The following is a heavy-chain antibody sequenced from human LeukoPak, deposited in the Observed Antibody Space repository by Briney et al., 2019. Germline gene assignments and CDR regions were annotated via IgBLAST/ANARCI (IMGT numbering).Heavy chain of an antibody. CDR1: GGSFSGYY. V-gene: IGHV4-34*01. Sequence: SETLSLTCAVYGGSFSGYYWSWIRQPPGKGLEWIGEINHSGSTNYNPSLKSRVTISVDTSKNQFSLKLSSVTAADTAVYYCARGWYSSSWYKADYWGQGTLVTVSP. D-gene: IGHD6-13*01. J-gene: IGHJ4*02. CDR3: ARGWYSSSWYKADY. CDR2: INHSGST.